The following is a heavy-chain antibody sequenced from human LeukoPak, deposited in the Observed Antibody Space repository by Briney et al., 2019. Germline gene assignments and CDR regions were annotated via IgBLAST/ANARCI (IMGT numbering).Heavy chain of an antibody. CDR3: ALRDYGDYVRGAFDI. Sequence: PGGSLGLSCAASGFTFSSYGMHWVRQAPGKGLEWVAVIWYDGSNKYYADSVKGRFTISRDNSKNTLYPQMNSLRAEDTAVYYCALRDYGDYVRGAFDIWGQGTMVTVSS. D-gene: IGHD4-17*01. V-gene: IGHV3-33*01. J-gene: IGHJ3*02. CDR2: IWYDGSNK. CDR1: GFTFSSYG.